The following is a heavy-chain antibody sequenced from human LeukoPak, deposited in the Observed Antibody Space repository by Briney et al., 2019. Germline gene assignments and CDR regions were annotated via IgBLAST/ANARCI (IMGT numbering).Heavy chain of an antibody. CDR2: INSDGSST. J-gene: IGHJ4*02. CDR1: GFTFSSYW. CDR3: ARDQELYSSGYPFLDY. V-gene: IGHV3-74*01. Sequence: GGSLRPSCAASGFTFSSYWMHWVRQAPGKGLVWVSRINSDGSSTSYADSVKGRFTISRDNAKNTLYLQMNSLRAEDTAVYYCARDQELYSSGYPFLDYWGQGTLVTVSS. D-gene: IGHD6-19*01.